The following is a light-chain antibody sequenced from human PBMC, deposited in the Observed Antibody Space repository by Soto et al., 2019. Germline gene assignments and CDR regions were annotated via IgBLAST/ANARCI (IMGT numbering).Light chain of an antibody. CDR2: AAS. CDR3: QQSYSIPFT. CDR1: ESVSSY. V-gene: IGKV1-39*01. J-gene: IGKJ3*01. Sequence: DIQMTQSPSSLSASVGDRVTITCRASESVSSYLNWYQQKPGKAPKLLMHAASSLQSGVPSRFSGSGSGTDFTLTISSLQPEDFATYYCQQSYSIPFTFGPGTKVDIK.